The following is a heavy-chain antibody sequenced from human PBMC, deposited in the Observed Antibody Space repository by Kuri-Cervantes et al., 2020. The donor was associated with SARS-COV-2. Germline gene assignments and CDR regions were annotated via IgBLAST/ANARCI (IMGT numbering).Heavy chain of an antibody. J-gene: IGHJ4*02. D-gene: IGHD1-26*01. CDR2: IGWDVET. V-gene: IGHV2-70*11. CDR3: ARSIEPSGGFDY. CDR1: GFSRSTSGMY. Sequence: SGPTLVKPTQTLTLTCTVSGFSRSTSGMYVNWIRQPPGKALEWLARIGWDVETSRSTSLKTRLTISKDTSKNQVVLTMTNLDPVDTGTYYCARSIEPSGGFDYWGQGTLVTVSS.